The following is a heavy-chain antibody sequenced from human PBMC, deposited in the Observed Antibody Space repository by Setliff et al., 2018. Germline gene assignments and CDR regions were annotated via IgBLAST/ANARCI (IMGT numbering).Heavy chain of an antibody. CDR2: IYYSGST. V-gene: IGHV4-4*07. J-gene: IGHJ6*02. Sequence: SETLSLTCAVFGWSFSGYYWTWIRQSAGKGLEWIGSIYYSGSTYYNPSLKSRVTISVDTSKNQFSLKLSSVTAADTAVYYCAGDGSSSTPYYYGMDVWGQGTTVTVSS. D-gene: IGHD6-6*01. CDR1: GWSFSGYY. CDR3: AGDGSSSTPYYYGMDV.